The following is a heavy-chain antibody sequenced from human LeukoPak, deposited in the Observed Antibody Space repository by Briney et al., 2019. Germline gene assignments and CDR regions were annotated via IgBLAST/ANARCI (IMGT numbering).Heavy chain of an antibody. D-gene: IGHD2-21*01. CDR3: ANFLPTHIVVANYYFDY. Sequence: GGSLRLSCAASGFTFSSYAMSWVRQAPGKGLEWASAISGSGGSTYYADSVKGRFTISRDNSKNTLYLQMNSLRAEDTAVYYCANFLPTHIVVANYYFDYWGQGTLVTVSS. J-gene: IGHJ4*02. CDR2: ISGSGGST. CDR1: GFTFSSYA. V-gene: IGHV3-23*01.